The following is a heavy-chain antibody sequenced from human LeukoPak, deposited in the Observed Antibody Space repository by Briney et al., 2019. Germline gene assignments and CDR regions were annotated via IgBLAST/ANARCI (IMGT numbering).Heavy chain of an antibody. Sequence: GGSLRLSCTASGFTFNNFAMTWVRQAPGRGLEWVANIKHDGSLRNYVDSVKGRFTISRDNAKNSLYLQMNSLRAEDTAVYYCARDQDYHISDSWYDAFDVWGRGTMVTVSP. CDR1: GFTFNNFA. J-gene: IGHJ3*01. D-gene: IGHD3/OR15-3a*01. CDR3: ARDQDYHISDSWYDAFDV. CDR2: IKHDGSLR. V-gene: IGHV3-7*01.